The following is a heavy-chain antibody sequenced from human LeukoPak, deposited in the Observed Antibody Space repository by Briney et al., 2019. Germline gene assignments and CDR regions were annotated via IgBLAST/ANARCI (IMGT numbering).Heavy chain of an antibody. V-gene: IGHV3-30*18. D-gene: IGHD3-22*01. CDR2: ISHDGNNK. CDR3: AKEFVYYYDSSGYYDPFDY. J-gene: IGHJ4*02. CDR1: GFTFTHYA. Sequence: PGGSLRLSCAASGFTFTHYAMHWVRQAPGKGLEWVALISHDGNNKYYADSVKGRFTTSRDDSKNTLYLQMNSLRAEDTAVYYCAKEFVYYYDSSGYYDPFDYWGQGTLVTVSS.